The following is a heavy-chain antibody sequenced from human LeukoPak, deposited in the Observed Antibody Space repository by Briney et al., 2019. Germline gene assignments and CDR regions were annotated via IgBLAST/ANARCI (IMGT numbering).Heavy chain of an antibody. J-gene: IGHJ4*02. Sequence: SETLSLTFTVSGGSISSYYWSWIRQPPGRGLEWIGHIYDSGTTNYNPSLKSRVTISGDTSKNLFSLKINSVTDADTAVYYCAGYGSGWDYWGQGTLVTVSS. V-gene: IGHV4-59*08. CDR3: AGYGSGWDY. CDR1: GGSISSYY. D-gene: IGHD6-19*01. CDR2: IYDSGTT.